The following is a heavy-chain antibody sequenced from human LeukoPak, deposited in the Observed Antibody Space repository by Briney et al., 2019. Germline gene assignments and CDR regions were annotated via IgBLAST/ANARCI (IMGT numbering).Heavy chain of an antibody. V-gene: IGHV4-59*05. CDR3: ARHPYNWNDPY. J-gene: IGHJ4*02. Sequence: SETLSLTCTVPGDSSSIYYWSWIRQPPGKGLEWIGSIYYSGSTYYNPSLKSRVTISVDTSKNQFSLKLSSVTAADTAVYYCARHPYNWNDPYWGQGTLVTVSS. CDR2: IYYSGST. CDR1: GDSSSIYY. D-gene: IGHD1-20*01.